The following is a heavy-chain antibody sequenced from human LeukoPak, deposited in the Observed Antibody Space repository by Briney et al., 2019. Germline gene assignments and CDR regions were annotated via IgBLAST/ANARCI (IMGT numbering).Heavy chain of an antibody. D-gene: IGHD4-17*01. CDR1: GYTFTSYG. CDR3: ARGLHGDYEGDGEYYMDV. V-gene: IGHV1-18*01. Sequence: ASVKVSCKVSGYTFTSYGISWVRQAPGQGLEWMGWISPYNGHTNYAQKFQGRVTITADKSTSTAYMELSSLRSEDTAVYYCARGLHGDYEGDGEYYMDVWGKGTTVTVSS. CDR2: ISPYNGHT. J-gene: IGHJ6*03.